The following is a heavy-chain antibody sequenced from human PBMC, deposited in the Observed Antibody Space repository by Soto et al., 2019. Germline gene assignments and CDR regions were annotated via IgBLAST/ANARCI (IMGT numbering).Heavy chain of an antibody. D-gene: IGHD3-16*01. CDR1: GVSVTRTSLY. V-gene: IGHV4-61*01. CDR3: VRDRAFSYAYDV. J-gene: IGHJ4*02. CDR2: FHYGGRT. Sequence: SETLSLTLTVPGVSVTRTSLYWSVIRQAPVKRLEWIGYFHYGGRTNYNPSLKSRVNISVDRAKNQFSLQLTSVTAADTAVYFCVRDRAFSYAYDVWGQGSLLSVSS.